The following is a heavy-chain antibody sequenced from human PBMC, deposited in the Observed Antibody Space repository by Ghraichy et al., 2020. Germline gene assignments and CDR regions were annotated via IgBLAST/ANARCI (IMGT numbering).Heavy chain of an antibody. CDR2: ISAYNGNT. D-gene: IGHD3-9*01. V-gene: IGHV1-18*01. Sequence: ASVKVSCKASGYTFTSYDISWVRQAPGQGLEWMGWISAYNGNTNYAQKLQGRVTMTTDTSTSTAYMELRSLRSDDTAVYYCARSGYYDILTGYDAFDIWGQGTMVTVSS. J-gene: IGHJ3*02. CDR3: ARSGYYDILTGYDAFDI. CDR1: GYTFTSYD.